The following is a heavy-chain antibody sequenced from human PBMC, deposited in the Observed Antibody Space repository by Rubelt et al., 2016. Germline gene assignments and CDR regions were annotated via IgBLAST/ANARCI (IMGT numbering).Heavy chain of an antibody. CDR2: INPEGLT. Sequence: PGGSLRLSCAASGFTFSTYGMTWVRQAPGKGLEWVANINPEGLTNYVGSVRGRFTISRDNTKNSVNLQMSGLGAEDTAVYYCARGGDYDGFDIWGQGTMVTVSS. D-gene: IGHD4-17*01. J-gene: IGHJ3*02. CDR3: ARGGDYDGFDI. V-gene: IGHV3-7*03. CDR1: GFTFSTYG.